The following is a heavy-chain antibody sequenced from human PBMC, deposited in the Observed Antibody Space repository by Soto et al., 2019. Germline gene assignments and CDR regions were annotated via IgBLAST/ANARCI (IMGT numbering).Heavy chain of an antibody. CDR1: GFTFSNFG. CDR2: ITGDGSHI. J-gene: IGHJ5*02. V-gene: IGHV3-30*18. Sequence: QVQLVESGGGVVQAGASLRLSCVASGFTFSNFGLQWVRQAPGKGLEGVAIITGDGSHIYYADSVKGRFTISRDNSKSTVYLQMTSLTVEDTALYYCAKGWFDPWGQGTLVTVSA. CDR3: AKGWFDP.